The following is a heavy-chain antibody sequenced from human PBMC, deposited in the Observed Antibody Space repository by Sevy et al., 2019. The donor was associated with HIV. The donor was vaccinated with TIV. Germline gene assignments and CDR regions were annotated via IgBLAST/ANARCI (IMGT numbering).Heavy chain of an antibody. CDR3: ARLRWDLVVVPGATPGCYFDY. V-gene: IGHV4-59*08. CDR1: GDSINTYY. CDR2: VSHSGNT. Sequence: SETLSLTCTVSGDSINTYYWSWIRQPPGKGLEWIGYVSHSGNTNYNPSLKSRFSMSLDTSRNQFSLKVKSVTAADTAVYYCARLRWDLVVVPGATPGCYFDYWGQGTLVTVSS. J-gene: IGHJ4*02. D-gene: IGHD2-2*01.